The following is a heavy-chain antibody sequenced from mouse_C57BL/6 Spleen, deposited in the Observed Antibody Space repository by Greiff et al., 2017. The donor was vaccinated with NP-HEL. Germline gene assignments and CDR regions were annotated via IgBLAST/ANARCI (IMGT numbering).Heavy chain of an antibody. CDR1: GYTFTDYY. D-gene: IGHD4-1*01. V-gene: IGHV1-19*01. J-gene: IGHJ2*01. Sequence: EVQLQQSGPVLVKPGASVKMSCKASGYTFTDYYMNWVKQSHGKSLEWIGVINPYNGGTSYNQKFKGKATLTVDKSSSTAYMELNSLTSEDSAVYYCARWETGTDDYWGQGTTLTVSS. CDR3: ARWETGTDDY. CDR2: INPYNGGT.